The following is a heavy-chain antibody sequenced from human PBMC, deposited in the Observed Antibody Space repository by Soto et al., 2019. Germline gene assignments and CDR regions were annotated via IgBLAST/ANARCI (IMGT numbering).Heavy chain of an antibody. J-gene: IGHJ4*02. D-gene: IGHD6-19*01. CDR3: ARTLYTSGWHFDY. CDR2: GFYSGST. CDR1: GGSLSSSSYY. Sequence: PSETLSLTCTVSGGSLSSSSYYWGWIRQPPGKGLDWIGSGFYSGSTYYNPSLKSRVTISVDTSKNQFSLKLRSVTAADTAVYYCARTLYTSGWHFDYWGQGALVTVSS. V-gene: IGHV4-39*01.